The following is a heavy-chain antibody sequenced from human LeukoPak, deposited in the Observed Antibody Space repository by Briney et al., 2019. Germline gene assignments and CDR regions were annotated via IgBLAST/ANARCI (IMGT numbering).Heavy chain of an antibody. CDR1: GYTFTGYY. CDR3: ARVGCSGGSCYPGGWFDP. Sequence: ASVKVSCKASGYTFTGYYMHWVRQAPGQGLEWMGWINPNSGGTNYAQKLQGRVTMTTDTSTSTAYMELRSLRSDDTAVYYCARVGCSGGSCYPGGWFDPWGQGTLVTVSS. J-gene: IGHJ5*02. D-gene: IGHD2-15*01. V-gene: IGHV1-2*02. CDR2: INPNSGGT.